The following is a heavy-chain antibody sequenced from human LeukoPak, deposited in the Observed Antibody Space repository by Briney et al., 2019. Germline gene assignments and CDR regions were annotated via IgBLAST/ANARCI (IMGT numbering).Heavy chain of an antibody. D-gene: IGHD3-16*01. J-gene: IGHJ4*02. Sequence: GGSLRLSCAASGFTFSSYAMSWVRQAPGKGLEWVSAISGSGGSTYYADSVRGRFTISRDNSNNTLSLQMNNLRPGDTAAYYCARDFDYVWGNPDYWGRGTLVIVSS. CDR1: GFTFSSYA. CDR2: ISGSGGST. CDR3: ARDFDYVWGNPDY. V-gene: IGHV3-23*01.